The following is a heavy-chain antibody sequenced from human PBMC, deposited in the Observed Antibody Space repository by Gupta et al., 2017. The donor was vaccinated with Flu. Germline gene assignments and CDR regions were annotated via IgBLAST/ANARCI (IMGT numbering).Heavy chain of an antibody. CDR3: AKDWKWNYNNYGMNV. V-gene: IGHV3-30*18. D-gene: IGHD1-7*01. Sequence: QEQVVDSGGGVVQPGRSLRLSCAASGFRFSNYGIHWVRQAPGKGLEWVAVISYDGSNKYYADSVKGRFTISRDNSKNTLYLQMNSLRTEDTAVYHCAKDWKWNYNNYGMNVWGQGTTVTVSS. CDR1: GFRFSNYG. CDR2: ISYDGSNK. J-gene: IGHJ6*02.